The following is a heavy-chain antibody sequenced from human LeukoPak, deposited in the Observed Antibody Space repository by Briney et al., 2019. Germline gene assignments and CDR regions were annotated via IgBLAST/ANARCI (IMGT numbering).Heavy chain of an antibody. V-gene: IGHV3-21*01. CDR2: ISSRSTYI. CDR3: ARGGIWNDGRYLDF. Sequence: PGGSLRLSCAASGITLSNYDVNWVRQAPGKGLAWVSFISSRSTYIYYADSMKGRFTISRDNAKNSLFLQMNSLRAEDTAVYYCARGGIWNDGRYLDFWGQGTLVTVSS. D-gene: IGHD1-1*01. CDR1: GITLSNYD. J-gene: IGHJ4*02.